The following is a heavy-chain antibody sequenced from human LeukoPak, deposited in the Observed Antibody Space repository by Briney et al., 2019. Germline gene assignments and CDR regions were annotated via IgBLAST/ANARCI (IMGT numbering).Heavy chain of an antibody. V-gene: IGHV4-39*07. Sequence: SETLSLTCTVSGGSISSSSYYWGWIRQPPGKGLEWIGSIYYSGSTYYNPSLKSRVVISADASGKQFSLNLSSVTAADTAVYYCAILSSSRPDFWGQGTLVTVSS. CDR1: GGSISSSSYY. J-gene: IGHJ4*02. CDR2: IYYSGST. CDR3: AILSSSRPDF. D-gene: IGHD6-6*01.